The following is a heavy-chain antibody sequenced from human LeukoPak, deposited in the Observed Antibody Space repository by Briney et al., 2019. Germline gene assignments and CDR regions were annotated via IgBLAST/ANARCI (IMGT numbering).Heavy chain of an antibody. D-gene: IGHD6-13*01. CDR2: ISSSSSLI. J-gene: IGHJ6*03. V-gene: IGHV3-21*01. CDR1: GFTFSYYS. Sequence: GGSLRLSCAASGFTFSYYSMNWVRQAPGRGLEWVSCISSSSSLIFYSDSVRGRFTISRDNAKNLLYLHMNSLRVEDTAVYYCSKVDRGDYSSSPVPYYNYYMNVWGKGTTVTVSS. CDR3: SKVDRGDYSSSPVPYYNYYMNV.